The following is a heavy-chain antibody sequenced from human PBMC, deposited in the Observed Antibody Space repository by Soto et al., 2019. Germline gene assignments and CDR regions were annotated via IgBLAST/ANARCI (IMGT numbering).Heavy chain of an antibody. CDR2: IYYSGST. J-gene: IGHJ6*02. CDR1: GGSISSGGYY. CDR3: ARDKSLDDSSGRSVHGMDV. D-gene: IGHD3-22*01. V-gene: IGHV4-31*03. Sequence: QVQLQESGPGLVKPSQTLSLTSTVSGGSISSGGYYWSWIRQHPGKGLEWIGYIYYSGSTYYNPSLKSRVTISVDTSKNQFSLKLSSVTAADTAVYYCARDKSLDDSSGRSVHGMDVWGQGTTVTVSS.